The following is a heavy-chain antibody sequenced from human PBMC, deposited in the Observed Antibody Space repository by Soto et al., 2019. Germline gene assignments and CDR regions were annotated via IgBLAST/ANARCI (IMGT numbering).Heavy chain of an antibody. CDR2: ISNDGANK. CDR1: GFTFSNYD. CDR3: AKRVFSSSWYFAFDI. D-gene: IGHD6-13*01. J-gene: IGHJ3*02. V-gene: IGHV3-30*18. Sequence: PGGSLRLSCAASGFTFSNYDMHWVRQAPGKGLEWVAVISNDGANKYYADSVKGRFTISRDNFKNTLYLQMNSLRAEDTAVYYRAKRVFSSSWYFAFDIWGQGTMVTVSS.